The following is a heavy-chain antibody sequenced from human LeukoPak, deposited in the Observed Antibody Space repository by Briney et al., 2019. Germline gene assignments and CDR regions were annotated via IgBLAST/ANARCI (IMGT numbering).Heavy chain of an antibody. V-gene: IGHV3-64D*06. CDR3: ASFVAGHTYYFNY. CDR2: ISSNGGST. J-gene: IGHJ4*02. CDR1: GFTFSSYA. Sequence: GGSLRLSCSASGFTFSSYAMHWVRQAPGKGLEYVSAISSNGGSTYYADSVKGRFTISRDNSKNTLYLQMSSLRAEDTAVYYCASFVAGHTYYFNYWGQGTLVTVSS. D-gene: IGHD5-18*01.